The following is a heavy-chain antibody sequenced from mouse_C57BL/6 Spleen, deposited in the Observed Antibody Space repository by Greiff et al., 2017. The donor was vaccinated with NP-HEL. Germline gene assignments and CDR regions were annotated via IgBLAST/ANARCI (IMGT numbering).Heavy chain of an antibody. Sequence: ESGPGLVKPSQSLSLTCSVTGYSITSGYYWNWIRQFPGNKLEWMGYISYDGSNNYNPSLKNRISITRDTSKNQFFLKLNSVTTEDTATYYCALYGTHWYFDVWGTGTTVTVSS. D-gene: IGHD1-1*01. CDR1: GYSITSGYY. J-gene: IGHJ1*03. CDR3: ALYGTHWYFDV. CDR2: ISYDGSN. V-gene: IGHV3-6*01.